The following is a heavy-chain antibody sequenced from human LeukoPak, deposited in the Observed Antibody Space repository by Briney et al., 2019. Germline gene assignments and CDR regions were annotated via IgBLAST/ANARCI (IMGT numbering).Heavy chain of an antibody. V-gene: IGHV4-38-2*02. CDR1: GYSISSGDY. CDR3: ARLNYDYVWGSYRFDY. J-gene: IGHJ4*02. Sequence: SETLSLTCTISGYSISSGDYWGWIRQPPGKGLEWSGSIYHSGSTYYNPSLKSRVTISVDTSKNQFSLKLSSVTAADTAVYYCARLNYDYVWGSYRFDYWGQGTLVTVSS. CDR2: IYHSGST. D-gene: IGHD3-16*02.